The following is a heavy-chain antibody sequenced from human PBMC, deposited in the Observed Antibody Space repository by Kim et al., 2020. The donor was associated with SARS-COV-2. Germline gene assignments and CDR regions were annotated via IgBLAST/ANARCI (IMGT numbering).Heavy chain of an antibody. V-gene: IGHV3-23*01. CDR2: ISGSGGST. Sequence: GGSLRLSCAASGFTFSSYAMSWVRQAPGKGLEWVSAISGSGGSTYYADSVKGRFTTSRDNSKNTLYLQMNSMRAEDRAVYYCAKDPAGTTWFDYWGQGTLVTVSS. J-gene: IGHJ4*02. CDR3: AKDPAGTTWFDY. D-gene: IGHD1-7*01. CDR1: GFTFSSYA.